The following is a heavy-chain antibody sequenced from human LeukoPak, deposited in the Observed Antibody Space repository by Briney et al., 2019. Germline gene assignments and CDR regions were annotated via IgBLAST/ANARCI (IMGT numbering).Heavy chain of an antibody. Sequence: SETLSLTCTVSGGSISSGNYYWSWIRQPAGKGLEWIGRIYTSGSTNYNPSLKSRVTISVDTSKNQFSLKLSSVTAADTAVYYCARGLYGDYGDYWGQGTLVTVSS. D-gene: IGHD4-17*01. CDR1: GGSISSGNYY. CDR3: ARGLYGDYGDY. CDR2: IYTSGST. V-gene: IGHV4-61*02. J-gene: IGHJ4*02.